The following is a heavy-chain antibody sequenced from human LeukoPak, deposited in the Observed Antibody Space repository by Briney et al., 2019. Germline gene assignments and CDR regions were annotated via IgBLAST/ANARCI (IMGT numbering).Heavy chain of an antibody. J-gene: IGHJ5*02. D-gene: IGHD5-24*01. CDR3: ARESLTWLQSRTSWFDP. CDR1: GGSFSGYY. Sequence: SETLSLTCAVYGGSFSGYYWSWIRQPPGKGLEWIGEINHSGSTNYNPSPKSRVTISVDSSKNQFSLRLSSVTAADTAVYYCARESLTWLQSRTSWFDPWGQGTLVTVSS. CDR2: INHSGST. V-gene: IGHV4-34*01.